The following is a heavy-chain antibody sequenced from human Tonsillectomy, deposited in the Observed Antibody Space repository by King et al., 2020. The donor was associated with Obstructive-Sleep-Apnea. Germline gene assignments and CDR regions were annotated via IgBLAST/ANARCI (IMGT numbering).Heavy chain of an antibody. Sequence: QLQQWGAGLLKPSETLSLTCAVYGGSFSDYYWSWIRQPPGKGLEWIGEINHSGSTNSDPSLKSRVTISVDMSKNQFSLKLTSVTAADTAVYYCARGSGAADVNWFDPRGQGALVTVSS. V-gene: IGHV4-34*01. CDR1: GGSFSDYY. J-gene: IGHJ5*02. CDR3: ARGSGAADVNWFDP. CDR2: INHSGST. D-gene: IGHD6-13*01.